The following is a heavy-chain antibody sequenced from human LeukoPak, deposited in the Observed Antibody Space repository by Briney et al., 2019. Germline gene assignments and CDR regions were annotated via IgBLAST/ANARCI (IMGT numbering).Heavy chain of an antibody. CDR2: LRYDGSNK. CDR1: GFTFSSYG. V-gene: IGHV3-30*02. CDR3: AKQVNSHSSTWYYFDY. D-gene: IGHD6-13*01. Sequence: GGSLRLSCAASGFTFSSYGMHWGRPAPGQGVGGGAFLRYDGSNKYYADSVKGRFTFSRDNSKNTLYLQMNTLRAEDTAVYYCAKQVNSHSSTWYYFDYWGQGTLVTVSS. J-gene: IGHJ4*02.